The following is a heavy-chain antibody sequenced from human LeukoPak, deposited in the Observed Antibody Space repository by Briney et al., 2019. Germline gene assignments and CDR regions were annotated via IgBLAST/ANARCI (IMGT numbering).Heavy chain of an antibody. CDR3: ARENNFGSGMDV. CDR2: IYSGGNT. J-gene: IGHJ6*02. D-gene: IGHD3-10*01. Sequence: GGSLRLSCAASGFTISSNSMNWVRRAPGQGLQWVSVIYSGGNTYYADAVKGRFTISRDNSKNTLYLQMNSLSAEDTAIYYCARENNFGSGMDVWGQGTTVTVSS. V-gene: IGHV3-53*01. CDR1: GFTISSNS.